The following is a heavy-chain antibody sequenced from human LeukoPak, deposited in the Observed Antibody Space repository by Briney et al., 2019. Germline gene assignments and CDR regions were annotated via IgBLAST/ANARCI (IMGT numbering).Heavy chain of an antibody. V-gene: IGHV3-23*01. CDR2: ITSVGDT. CDR3: VKRPDYGGGNYVLEH. D-gene: IGHD4-17*01. Sequence: GGSLRLSWVPSGLRLRPYMMTCVRQVPGKGLQYISTITSVGDTYYEDSVRGRLSISRDFSKNTVYLTMNSLSAYDPAVYYFVKRPDYGGGNYVLEHWGQGTLVTVSS. J-gene: IGHJ4*02. CDR1: GLRLRPYM.